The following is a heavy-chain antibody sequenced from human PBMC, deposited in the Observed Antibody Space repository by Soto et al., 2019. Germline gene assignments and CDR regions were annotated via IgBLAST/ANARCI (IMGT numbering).Heavy chain of an antibody. CDR2: IYYSGST. V-gene: IGHV4-61*08. Sequence: PSETLSLTCTVSGGSISSGGYYWSWIRQHPGKGLEWIGYIYYSGSTNYNPSLKSRVTISVDTSRNQFSLKVNSVTAADTAVYYCARRAVVAVTGSLDNWLDPWGQGILVTVSS. D-gene: IGHD2-21*01. J-gene: IGHJ5*02. CDR3: ARRAVVAVTGSLDNWLDP. CDR1: GGSISSGGYY.